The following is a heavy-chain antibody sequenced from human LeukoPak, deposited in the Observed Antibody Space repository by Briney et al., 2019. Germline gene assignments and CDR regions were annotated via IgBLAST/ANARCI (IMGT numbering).Heavy chain of an antibody. Sequence: PGGSLRLSCAASGFTFSSYGMHWVRQAPGKGLEWVTFIRYDGSNKYYADSVKGRFTISRDNSKDTLYLQMNSLRAEDTAVYYCAKGGVRANDAFDIWGQGTMVTVSS. CDR1: GFTFSSYG. D-gene: IGHD2-8*01. CDR3: AKGGVRANDAFDI. J-gene: IGHJ3*02. CDR2: IRYDGSNK. V-gene: IGHV3-30*02.